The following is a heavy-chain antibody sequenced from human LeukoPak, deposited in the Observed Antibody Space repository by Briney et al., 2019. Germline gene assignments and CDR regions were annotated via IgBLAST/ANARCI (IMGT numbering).Heavy chain of an antibody. J-gene: IGHJ4*02. CDR1: GGSIGSGGYY. D-gene: IGHD3-3*01. Sequence: ETLSLTCTVSGGSIGSGGYYWSWIRQHPGKGLEWVSAISGSGGSTYYADSVKGRFTISRDNSKNTLYLQMNSLRAEDTAVYYCPGVARGYFDYWGQGTLVTVSS. CDR2: ISGSGGST. CDR3: PGVARGYFDY. V-gene: IGHV3-23*01.